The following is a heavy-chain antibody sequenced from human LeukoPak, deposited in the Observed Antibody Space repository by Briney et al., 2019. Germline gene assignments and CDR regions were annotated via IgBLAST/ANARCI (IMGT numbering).Heavy chain of an antibody. V-gene: IGHV1-2*04. CDR3: ARGGTSVRFGEPSGGYYFDY. J-gene: IGHJ4*02. D-gene: IGHD3-10*01. CDR2: INPNSGGT. CDR1: GYTFTGYY. Sequence: ASVKVSCKASGYTFTGYYMHWVRQAPGQGLEWMGWINPNSGGTNYAQKFQGWVTMTRDTSISTAYMELSRLRSDDTAVYYCARGGTSVRFGEPSGGYYFDYWGQGTLVTVSS.